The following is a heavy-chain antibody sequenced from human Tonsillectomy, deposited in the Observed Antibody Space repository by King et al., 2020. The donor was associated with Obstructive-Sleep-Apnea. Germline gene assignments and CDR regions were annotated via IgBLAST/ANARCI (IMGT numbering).Heavy chain of an antibody. J-gene: IGHJ4*02. V-gene: IGHV3-9*01. CDR1: GFTFDDYA. CDR2: ISWNSGNI. CDR3: TKGLEMSTAPSFDY. D-gene: IGHD5-24*01. Sequence: VQLVQSGGGLVQPGRSLRLSCAASGFTFDDYAMHWVRQVPGKGLEWVSGISWNSGNIGYADSVRGRFTISRDNAKNSLYLQMNNLRGEDTALYYCTKGLEMSTAPSFDYWGQGTLVTVSS.